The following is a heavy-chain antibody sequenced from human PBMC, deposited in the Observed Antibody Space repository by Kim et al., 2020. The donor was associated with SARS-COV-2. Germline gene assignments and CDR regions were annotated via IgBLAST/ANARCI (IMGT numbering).Heavy chain of an antibody. Sequence: SVKVSCKASGGTFSSYAISWVRQAPGQGLEWMGGIIPIFGTANYAQKFQGRVTITADESTSTAYMELSSLRSEDTAVYYCARDGGGDDILTGPNDYWGQGTLVTVSS. CDR2: IIPIFGTA. D-gene: IGHD3-9*01. V-gene: IGHV1-69*13. CDR1: GGTFSSYA. CDR3: ARDGGGDDILTGPNDY. J-gene: IGHJ4*02.